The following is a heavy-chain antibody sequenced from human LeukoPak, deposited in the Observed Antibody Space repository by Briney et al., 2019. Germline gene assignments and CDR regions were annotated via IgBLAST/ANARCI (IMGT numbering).Heavy chain of an antibody. CDR3: ARLSSYYYDSSGYYTAVGDAFDI. J-gene: IGHJ3*02. D-gene: IGHD3-22*01. CDR1: GGSFSGYY. Sequence: SETLSLTCAVYGGSFSGYYWSWIRQPPGKGLEWIGEINHSGSTNYNPSLKSRVTISVDTSKNQFSLKLSSVTAADTAVYYCARLSSYYYDSSGYYTAVGDAFDIWGQGTMVTVSS. CDR2: INHSGST. V-gene: IGHV4-34*01.